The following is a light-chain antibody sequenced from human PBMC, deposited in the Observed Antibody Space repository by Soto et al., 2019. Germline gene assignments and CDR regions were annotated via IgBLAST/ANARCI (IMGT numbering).Light chain of an antibody. CDR2: AAS. Sequence: AIQLTQSPSSLSASVGDRVTITCRASQDITSALAWYQQKPGKAPNLLIYAASSLKSGVPSRFSGSGSGTDFTLTISSLQPEDFATYYSQQFNSYVITFGQGTRLETK. CDR1: QDITSA. J-gene: IGKJ5*01. CDR3: QQFNSYVIT. V-gene: IGKV1-13*02.